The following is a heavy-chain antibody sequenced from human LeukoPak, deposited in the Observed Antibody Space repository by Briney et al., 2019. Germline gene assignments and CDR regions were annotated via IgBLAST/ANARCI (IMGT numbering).Heavy chain of an antibody. D-gene: IGHD6-13*01. Sequence: KNGESLKISCKGSGYSLTSYWIGWVRQMPGKGLEWMGIIYPGDSDTRYSPSFQGQVTISADKSISTAYLQWSSLKASDTAMYYCARPRIAAAGNVYYMDVWGNGTTVTVSS. J-gene: IGHJ6*03. CDR1: GYSLTSYW. CDR3: ARPRIAAAGNVYYMDV. CDR2: IYPGDSDT. V-gene: IGHV5-51*01.